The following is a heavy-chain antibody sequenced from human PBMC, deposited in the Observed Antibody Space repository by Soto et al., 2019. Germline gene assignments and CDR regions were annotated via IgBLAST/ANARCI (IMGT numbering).Heavy chain of an antibody. CDR2: ISSSSSYI. V-gene: IGHV3-21*01. CDR3: ARDQPGYSYGYGLGY. Sequence: EVQLVESGGGLVKPGGSQRLSCAVSGFTFSSYSMNWVRQAPGKGLEWVSSISSSSSYIYYADSVKGRFTISRDNAKNSLYLQMNSLRAEDTAVYYCARDQPGYSYGYGLGYWGQGTLVTVSS. J-gene: IGHJ4*02. CDR1: GFTFSSYS. D-gene: IGHD5-18*01.